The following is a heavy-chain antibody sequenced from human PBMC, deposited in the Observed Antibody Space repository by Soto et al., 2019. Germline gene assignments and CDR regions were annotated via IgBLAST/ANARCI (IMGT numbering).Heavy chain of an antibody. CDR2: ISGSGVTT. CDR1: GFTFSSYA. J-gene: IGHJ4*02. D-gene: IGHD3-9*01. V-gene: IGHV3-23*01. CDR3: AKDGHFDWFGN. Sequence: EAQLLESGGGLVQPGGSLRLSCAASGFTFSSYAMSWVRQAPGKGREWVSAISGSGVTTFYADSVKGRFTISRDNSKNTLYLQINSLRPEDTAIYYCAKDGHFDWFGNWAQGILVTVSS.